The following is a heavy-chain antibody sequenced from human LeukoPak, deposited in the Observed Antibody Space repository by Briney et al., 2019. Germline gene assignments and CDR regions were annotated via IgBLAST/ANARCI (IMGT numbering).Heavy chain of an antibody. D-gene: IGHD6-19*01. CDR1: GGSFSGYY. CDR3: ARGGAVPIAVAGTGFDY. Sequence: SETLSLTCAVYGGSFSGYYWSWSRQPPGKGLEWIGEINHSGSTNYNPSLKSRVTISVDTSKNQFSLKLSSVTAADTAVYYCARGGAVPIAVAGTGFDYWGQGTLVTVSS. J-gene: IGHJ4*02. V-gene: IGHV4-34*01. CDR2: INHSGST.